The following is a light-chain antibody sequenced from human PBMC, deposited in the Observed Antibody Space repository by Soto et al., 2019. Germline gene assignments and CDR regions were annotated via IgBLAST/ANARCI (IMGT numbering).Light chain of an antibody. J-gene: IGKJ1*01. Sequence: DIQMTQSPSSLSASVGDRVTITCRTSQGISTYLNWYQQKPGRAPNLLISRASSLQSGVPSRFSGSGSDTDFTLTINGLQPEDFATYYCQQSYSTWWAFGQGTRVEIK. V-gene: IGKV1-39*01. CDR2: RAS. CDR1: QGISTY. CDR3: QQSYSTWWA.